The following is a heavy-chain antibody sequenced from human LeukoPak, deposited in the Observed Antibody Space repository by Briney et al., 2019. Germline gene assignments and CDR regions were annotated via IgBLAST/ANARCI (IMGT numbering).Heavy chain of an antibody. D-gene: IGHD2-15*01. V-gene: IGHV3-23*01. Sequence: GGSLRLSCVASGFTFSSYAMSWVRQAPGRGLEWASDISGSGGSTYYADSVKGRFTVSRDNSKNTLYLQMNSLRVEDMAVYYCAKGRCGGGSCSYYFDYWGQGTLVTVSS. J-gene: IGHJ4*02. CDR3: AKGRCGGGSCSYYFDY. CDR1: GFTFSSYA. CDR2: ISGSGGST.